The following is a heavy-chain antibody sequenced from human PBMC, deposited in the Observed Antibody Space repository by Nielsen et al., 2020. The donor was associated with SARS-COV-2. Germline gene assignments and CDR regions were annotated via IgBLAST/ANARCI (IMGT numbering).Heavy chain of an antibody. Sequence: SETLSLTCTVSGGSISSGGYYWSWIRQHPGKGLEWIGYIYYSGSTYYNPSLKSRVTISVDTSKNQFSLKLSSVTAADTAVYYCARSFGEDSGYDGDYWGQGTLVTVSS. CDR1: GGSISSGGYY. CDR3: ARSFGEDSGYDGDY. D-gene: IGHD5-12*01. J-gene: IGHJ4*02. V-gene: IGHV4-31*03. CDR2: IYYSGST.